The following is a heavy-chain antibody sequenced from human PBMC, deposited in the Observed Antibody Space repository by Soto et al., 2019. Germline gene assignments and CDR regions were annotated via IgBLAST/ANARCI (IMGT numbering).Heavy chain of an antibody. D-gene: IGHD3-22*01. CDR2: IGVYNGKT. Sequence: QEQLVQSGGEVKKPGASVRVSCKASGYTFTKYGITWVRQAPGQGLEWMGWIGVYNGKTNYARKLQGRVIMTADTSASTAYMELRSLRSDDTAVYYCVRDRRIYYSDPHDEFVASDYEVWGQGTMVSVSS. J-gene: IGHJ3*01. CDR1: GYTFTKYG. V-gene: IGHV1-18*04. CDR3: VRDRRIYYSDPHDEFVASDYEV.